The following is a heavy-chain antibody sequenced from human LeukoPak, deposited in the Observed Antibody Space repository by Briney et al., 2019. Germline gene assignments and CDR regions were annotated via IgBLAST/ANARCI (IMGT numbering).Heavy chain of an antibody. CDR1: GFTFSSYS. D-gene: IGHD5/OR15-5a*01. CDR3: ARDASSTDY. J-gene: IGHJ4*02. Sequence: GGSLRLSCAASGFTFSSYSMNWVRQAPGKGLEWVSYISSSSSTIYYADSVKGRFTISGDNAKNSLYLQMNSLRAEDTAVYYCARDASSTDYWGQGTLVTVSS. V-gene: IGHV3-48*01. CDR2: ISSSSSTI.